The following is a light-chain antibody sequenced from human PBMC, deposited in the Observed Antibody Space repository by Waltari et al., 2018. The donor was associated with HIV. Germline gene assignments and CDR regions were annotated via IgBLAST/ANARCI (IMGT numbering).Light chain of an antibody. CDR1: SSDIGYFNY. CDR3: AAYAGNNIVI. V-gene: IGLV2-8*01. J-gene: IGLJ2*01. Sequence: QSALTQPPSASGSPGQSVTVPCTGTSSDIGYFNYVSWYQQHPGKAPKLLIYDVNKRPSGVPDRFSASQSGATASLTVSGPLAEDEADYYCAAYAGNNIVIFGGGTKVTV. CDR2: DVN.